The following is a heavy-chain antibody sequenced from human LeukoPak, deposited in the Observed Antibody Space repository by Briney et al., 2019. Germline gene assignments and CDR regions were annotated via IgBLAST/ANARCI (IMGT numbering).Heavy chain of an antibody. CDR3: ARQDSYGYYYYGMDV. Sequence: SETLSLTCTVSGGSISSYYWSWIRQPPGKGLEWIGYIYYSGSTNYNPSLKNRVTISVDTSKNQFSLKLSSVTAADTAVYYRARQDSYGYYYYGMDVWGQGTTVTVSS. V-gene: IGHV4-59*08. CDR1: GGSISSYY. J-gene: IGHJ6*02. CDR2: IYYSGST. D-gene: IGHD5-18*01.